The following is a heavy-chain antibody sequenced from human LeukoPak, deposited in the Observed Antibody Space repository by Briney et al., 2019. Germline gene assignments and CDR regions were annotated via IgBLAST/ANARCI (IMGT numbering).Heavy chain of an antibody. CDR3: ARVDYEYYFDY. CDR2: IYSGGST. CDR1: GFTVSSNY. Sequence: GGSLRLSCAASGFTVSSNYMSWVRQAPGKGLEWVSVIYSGGSTYCADSVKGRFTISRDNSKNTLYLQMNSLRAEDTAVYYCARVDYEYYFDYWGQGTLVTVSS. V-gene: IGHV3-53*01. J-gene: IGHJ4*02. D-gene: IGHD4-17*01.